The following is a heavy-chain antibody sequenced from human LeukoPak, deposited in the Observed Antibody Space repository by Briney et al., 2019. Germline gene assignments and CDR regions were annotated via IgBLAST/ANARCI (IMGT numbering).Heavy chain of an antibody. CDR2: ISSSGSTI. J-gene: IGHJ3*02. CDR1: GFTFSSYA. V-gene: IGHV3-48*04. CDR3: AREGEQQLVLDAFDI. D-gene: IGHD6-13*01. Sequence: GGSLRLSCAASGFTFSSYAMSWVRQAPGKGLEWVSYISSSGSTIYYADSVKGRFTISRDNAKNSLYLQMNSLRAEDTAVYYCAREGEQQLVLDAFDIWGQGTMVTVSS.